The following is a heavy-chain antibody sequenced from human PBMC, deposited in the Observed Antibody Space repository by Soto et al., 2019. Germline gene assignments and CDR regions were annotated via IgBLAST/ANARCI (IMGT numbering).Heavy chain of an antibody. Sequence: SETLSLTCTVSGASIRNYYWSWIRQPPGKGLERIGYMYYSGSTNYNPSLKSRVTISVDTSKSQFSLKLSSVTATDTAVYYCARTKVAAGDYYYYMDVWGKGTTVTVSS. CDR2: MYYSGST. D-gene: IGHD6-13*01. CDR1: GASIRNYY. J-gene: IGHJ6*03. CDR3: ARTKVAAGDYYYYMDV. V-gene: IGHV4-59*08.